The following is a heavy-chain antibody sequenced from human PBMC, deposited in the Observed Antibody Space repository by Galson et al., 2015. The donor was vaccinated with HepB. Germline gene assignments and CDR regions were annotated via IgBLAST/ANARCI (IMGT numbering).Heavy chain of an antibody. Sequence: SLRLSCAASGFIVNTKYMSWVRQAPGKGLEWLSMIYNGGSRYYADSVKGRFAISTDNSKNTVYLQMNNLRGEDTAVYYCARGGGGNYFDYWGQGTLVIVSS. J-gene: IGHJ4*02. CDR3: ARGGGGNYFDY. CDR1: GFIVNTKY. CDR2: IYNGGSR. D-gene: IGHD3-10*01. V-gene: IGHV3-53*01.